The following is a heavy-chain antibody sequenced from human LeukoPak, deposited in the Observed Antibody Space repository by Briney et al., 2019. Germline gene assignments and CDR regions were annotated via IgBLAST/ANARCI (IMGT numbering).Heavy chain of an antibody. Sequence: RGGPLKISCKGSGSRFTSYWISWARQLPGKGLEGMGRIDTSDSYTNYSPSFQGHVTISADKSISTAYLQWSSLKASDTAMYYCARHGPITMVRGFDPWGQGTLVTVSS. D-gene: IGHD3-10*01. CDR1: GSRFTSYW. CDR3: ARHGPITMVRGFDP. V-gene: IGHV5-10-1*01. J-gene: IGHJ5*02. CDR2: IDTSDSYT.